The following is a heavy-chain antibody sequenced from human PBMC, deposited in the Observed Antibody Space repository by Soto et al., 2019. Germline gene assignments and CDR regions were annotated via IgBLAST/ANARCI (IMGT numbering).Heavy chain of an antibody. CDR2: ISSSGSTI. CDR1: GFTFSSYE. Sequence: EVQLVESGGGLVQPGGSLRLSCAASGFTFSSYEMNWVRQAPGKGLEWVSYISSSGSTIYYADSVKGRFTISRDNAKNSPYLQMNSLRAEDTAVYYCARAPSHDYGDYWGQGTLFTVSS. CDR3: ARAPSHDYGDY. V-gene: IGHV3-48*03. J-gene: IGHJ4*02.